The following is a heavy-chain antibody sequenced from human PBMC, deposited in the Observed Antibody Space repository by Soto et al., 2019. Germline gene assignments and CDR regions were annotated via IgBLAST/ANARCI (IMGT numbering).Heavy chain of an antibody. CDR3: ARGSGSLYYFDF. J-gene: IGHJ4*02. CDR2: IYSGGST. D-gene: IGHD1-26*01. CDR1: GFSVSTNY. Sequence: PGGSLRLSCAASGFSVSTNYTTWVRQAPGKGLEWVSVIYSGGSTYYADSVKGRFTISRDNSKNTLHLQMNSLRAEDTAVYYCARGSGSLYYFDFWGRGTLVTSPQ. V-gene: IGHV3-53*01.